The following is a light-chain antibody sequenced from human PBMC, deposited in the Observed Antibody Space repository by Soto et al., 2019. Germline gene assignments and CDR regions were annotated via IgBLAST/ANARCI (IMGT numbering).Light chain of an antibody. J-gene: IGKJ5*01. CDR1: QNIASY. Sequence: EIQVTQSPSSLSASVGDRVTITCRASQNIASYLNWYQQKQGKAHKXLIYAASSLQSGVPSRFSGSGPGTDFSITIISLQPEDVETYYCQQLHDYPITFGQGTRLEIK. CDR3: QQLHDYPIT. V-gene: IGKV1-39*01. CDR2: AAS.